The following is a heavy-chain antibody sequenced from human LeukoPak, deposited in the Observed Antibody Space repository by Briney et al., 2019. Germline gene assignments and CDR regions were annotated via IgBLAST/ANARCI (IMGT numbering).Heavy chain of an antibody. V-gene: IGHV1-2*02. J-gene: IGHJ4*02. Sequence: ASVKVSCKASGYTFTGYYMHWVRQAPGQGLEWMRCINPNSGGTNYAQKFQDRVTMTRDTSISTAYMELSRLRSDDTAVYYCARVETVYDFWSGYHQAYYFDYWGQGALVTVSS. CDR3: ARVETVYDFWSGYHQAYYFDY. CDR2: INPNSGGT. CDR1: GYTFTGYY. D-gene: IGHD3-3*01.